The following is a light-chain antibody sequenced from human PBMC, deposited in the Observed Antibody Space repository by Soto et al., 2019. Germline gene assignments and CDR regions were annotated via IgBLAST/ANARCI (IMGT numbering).Light chain of an antibody. CDR3: QSFDLSLSAVI. CDR2: GSN. J-gene: IGLJ2*01. Sequence: QSVVTQPPSVSGAPGQTVTISCTGSSSNIGAGYDVHWYQQFPGTAPKLLISGSNNRPSGVPDRFSGSKSGTSASLAITGLQPEDEANYYCQSFDLSLSAVILGGGTKVTDL. V-gene: IGLV1-40*01. CDR1: SSNIGAGYD.